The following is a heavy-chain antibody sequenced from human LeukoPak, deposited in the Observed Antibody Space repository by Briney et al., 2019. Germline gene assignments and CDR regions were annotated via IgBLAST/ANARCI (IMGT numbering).Heavy chain of an antibody. CDR1: GFTFSSYA. Sequence: GGSLRLSCAASGFTFSSYAMSWVRQAPGKGLEYVSAISSSGGSSYYADSVKGRFTISRDNSKNTLYLQMSSLRAEDTAVYYCVKSLYSYDSSGYYGDFDYWGQGTLVTVSS. CDR3: VKSLYSYDSSGYYGDFDY. CDR2: ISSSGGSS. V-gene: IGHV3-64D*06. D-gene: IGHD3-22*01. J-gene: IGHJ4*02.